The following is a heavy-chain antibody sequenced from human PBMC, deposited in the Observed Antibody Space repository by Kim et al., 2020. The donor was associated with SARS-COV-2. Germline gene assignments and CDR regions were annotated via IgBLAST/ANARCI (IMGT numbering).Heavy chain of an antibody. V-gene: IGHV4-39*07. CDR2: IYYSGST. J-gene: IGHJ4*02. Sequence: SETLSLTCTVSGGSISSSSYYWGWIRQPPGKGLEWIGSIYYSGSTYYNPSLKSRVTISVDTSKNQFSLKLSSVTAADTAVYYCARKRWLQLTIYFDYWGQGTLVTVSS. CDR1: GGSISSSSYY. D-gene: IGHD1-1*01. CDR3: ARKRWLQLTIYFDY.